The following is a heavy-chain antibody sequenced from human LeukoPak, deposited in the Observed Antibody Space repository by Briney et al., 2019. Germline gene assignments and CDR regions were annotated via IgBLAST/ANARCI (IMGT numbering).Heavy chain of an antibody. V-gene: IGHV4-39*01. CDR3: AKAGVRYFDSSGLYAFDF. CDR1: GGPISSTSYY. D-gene: IGHD3-22*01. J-gene: IGHJ3*01. Sequence: SATLSLICAVSGGPISSTSYYWAWLRQPPGKGLEWIGNIYYSGSTYHHPSLKSRVTLSVDTSRNQFSLRLSSVDAADTAVYYCAKAGVRYFDSSGLYAFDFWGQGTTVTVSS. CDR2: IYYSGST.